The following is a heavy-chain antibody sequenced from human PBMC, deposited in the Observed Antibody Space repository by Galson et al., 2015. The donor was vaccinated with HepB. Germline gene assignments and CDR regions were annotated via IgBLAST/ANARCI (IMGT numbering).Heavy chain of an antibody. Sequence: SLRLSCAASTFIFSTYSMNWVRQTPGKGLEWVSYISSSSTTIYYADSVKGRFTISRDNAKNSLFLQMSSLRAEDTAVYYCARGVDTPMGKFYYYGLDVWGQGTTVTVSS. CDR3: ARGVDTPMGKFYYYGLDV. CDR1: TFIFSTYS. J-gene: IGHJ6*02. V-gene: IGHV3-48*04. CDR2: ISSSSTTI. D-gene: IGHD5-18*01.